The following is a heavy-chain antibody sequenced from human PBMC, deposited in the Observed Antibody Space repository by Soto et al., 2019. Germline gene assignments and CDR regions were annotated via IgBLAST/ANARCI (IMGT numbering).Heavy chain of an antibody. CDR2: ISGSGGST. CDR3: ANQVVPAEPFDY. CDR1: GFTFISYA. J-gene: IGHJ4*02. Sequence: LRLSFAASGFTFISYAISWVRQAPGKGLEWVSAISGSGGSTYYADSVKGRFTISRDNSKNTLYLQMNSLRAEDTAVYYCANQVVPAEPFDYWGQGTLVTVSS. D-gene: IGHD2-2*01. V-gene: IGHV3-23*01.